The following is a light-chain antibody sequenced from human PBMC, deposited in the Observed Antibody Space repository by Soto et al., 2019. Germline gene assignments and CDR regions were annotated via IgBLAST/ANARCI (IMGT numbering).Light chain of an antibody. CDR3: QQYQRWAPLS. J-gene: IGKJ4*01. Sequence: EIVMTQSPGTLAVSPGERATLSCRASQSISNNLAWYQQRPGQRPRLLIYDASTRATDIPARFSGSGSGTEFTLTINNLQSEDFAVYFCQQYQRWAPLSFGGGTKVEIK. CDR1: QSISNN. V-gene: IGKV3-15*01. CDR2: DAS.